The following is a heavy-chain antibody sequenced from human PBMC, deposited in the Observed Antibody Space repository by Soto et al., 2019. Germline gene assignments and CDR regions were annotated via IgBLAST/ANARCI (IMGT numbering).Heavy chain of an antibody. J-gene: IGHJ6*02. V-gene: IGHV3-74*01. CDR2: INNIGGGI. CDR3: ARDSCRDSAAYTYYGMDV. CDR1: SFSFSIPC. Sequence: PXACLRLACASCSFSFSIPCAHWVRRLQGKGMVWVSHINNIGGGISDADPVKGPFTISRDDAKNRLYLQMNSLRAEDTAVYFCARDSCRDSAAYTYYGMDVWGQGTTVTVSS. D-gene: IGHD3-16*01.